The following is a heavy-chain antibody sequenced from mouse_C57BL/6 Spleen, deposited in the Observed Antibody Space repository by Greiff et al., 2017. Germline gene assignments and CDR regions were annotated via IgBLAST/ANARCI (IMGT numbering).Heavy chain of an antibody. V-gene: IGHV1-55*01. CDR1: GYTFTSYW. D-gene: IGHD2-5*01. CDR2: IYPGSGST. Sequence: VQLQQPGAELVKPGASVKMSCKASGYTFTSYWITWVKQRPGQGLEWIGDIYPGSGSTNYNEKFKSKATLTVDTSSSTAYMQLSSLTSADSAVYYCARDSNYVRAMDYWGQGTSVTVSS. CDR3: ARDSNYVRAMDY. J-gene: IGHJ4*01.